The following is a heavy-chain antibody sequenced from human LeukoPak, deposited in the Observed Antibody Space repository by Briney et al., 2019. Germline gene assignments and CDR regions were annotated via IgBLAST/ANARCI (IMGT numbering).Heavy chain of an antibody. CDR1: GFTFSSYE. V-gene: IGHV3-48*03. CDR2: ISSSGSTK. J-gene: IGHJ4*02. CDR3: ARDKTRGLGYSYSKSGNYFDY. D-gene: IGHD5-18*01. Sequence: PGGSLRLSCAASGFTFSSYEMNWVRQAPGKGLEWVSYISSSGSTKYYADSVKGRFTISRDNAKNSLYLQMNSLRAEDTAVYSCARDKTRGLGYSYSKSGNYFDYWGQGTLVTVSS.